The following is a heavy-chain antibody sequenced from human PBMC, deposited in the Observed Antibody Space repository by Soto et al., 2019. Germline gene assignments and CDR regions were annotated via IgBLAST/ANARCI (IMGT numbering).Heavy chain of an antibody. CDR2: INHSGST. J-gene: IGHJ3*02. V-gene: IGHV4-34*01. CDR3: ASTPPWDQDAFDI. CDR1: GGSFSGYY. D-gene: IGHD1-26*01. Sequence: SETLSLTCAVYGGSFSGYYWSWIRQPPGKGLEWIGEINHSGSTNYNPSLKSRVTISVDTPKNQFSLKLSSVTAADTAVYYCASTPPWDQDAFDIWGQGTMVTVSS.